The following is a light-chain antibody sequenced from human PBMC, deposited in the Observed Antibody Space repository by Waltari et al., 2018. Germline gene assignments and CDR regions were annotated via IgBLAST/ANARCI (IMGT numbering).Light chain of an antibody. J-gene: IGLJ2*01. Sequence: QSGLTQPPSVSGAPGQSVTISCTGTSSNIGADSDAPWYQVLPGTAPKLLIFGNNHRPSGVPDRFSGSKSGTSASLAITGLQAEDEADYYCQSYDSSLIASVFGGGTKLTVL. CDR3: QSYDSSLIASV. V-gene: IGLV1-40*01. CDR2: GNN. CDR1: SSNIGADSD.